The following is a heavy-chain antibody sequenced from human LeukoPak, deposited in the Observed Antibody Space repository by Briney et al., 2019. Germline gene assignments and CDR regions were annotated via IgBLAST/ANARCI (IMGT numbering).Heavy chain of an antibody. Sequence: GGSLRLSCAASGSTFDDYGMSWVRQAPGKGLEWLSGINWNGGNIGYADSVKGRFTISRDNAKNSLYLQMNSLRAEDTALYYCARGGFCASTTCYTSPYWGQGTLVTVSS. CDR2: INWNGGNI. CDR3: ARGGFCASTTCYTSPY. CDR1: GSTFDDYG. D-gene: IGHD2-2*02. J-gene: IGHJ4*02. V-gene: IGHV3-20*04.